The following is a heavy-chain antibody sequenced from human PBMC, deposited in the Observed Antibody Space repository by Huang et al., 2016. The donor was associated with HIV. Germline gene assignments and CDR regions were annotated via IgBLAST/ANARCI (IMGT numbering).Heavy chain of an antibody. CDR2: MSGSGGST. Sequence: EVQLLASGGGLVQPGGSLRLSCAASGFTFSSYAMSWVRQAPGKGLEWVSAMSGSGGSTYYADAVKGRFTISRDNSKNTLYLQMNSRRAEDTAVYYCAKQSSGWYVSADAFDIWGQGTMVTVSS. CDR1: GFTFSSYA. D-gene: IGHD6-19*01. J-gene: IGHJ3*02. CDR3: AKQSSGWYVSADAFDI. V-gene: IGHV3-23*01.